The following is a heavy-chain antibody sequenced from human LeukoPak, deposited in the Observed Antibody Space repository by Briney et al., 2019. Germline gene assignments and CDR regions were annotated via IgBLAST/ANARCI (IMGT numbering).Heavy chain of an antibody. CDR1: GGTFSSYA. CDR2: IIPIFGTA. CDR3: ASPGDGDYWGY. Sequence: SVKVSCKASGGTFSSYAISWVRQAPGQGLEWMGGIIPIFGTANYAQKFQGRVTITADKSTSTAYMGLSSLRSEDTAVYYCASPGDGDYWGYWGQGTLVTVSS. V-gene: IGHV1-69*06. D-gene: IGHD7-27*01. J-gene: IGHJ4*02.